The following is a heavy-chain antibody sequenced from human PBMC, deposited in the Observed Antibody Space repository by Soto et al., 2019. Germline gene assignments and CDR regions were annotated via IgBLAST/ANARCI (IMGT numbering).Heavy chain of an antibody. Sequence: QVQLVQSGAEVKKPGASVRVSCKAFDYTFTNFGISWVRQAPGRGLEWMGWISGYNGDTTYAQKFQGRVTMTTDTFTTTAYLELMRLPSDDTAVYYCARDPQSLWFGELKKGVDYWSQGTLVTVSS. D-gene: IGHD3-10*01. CDR1: DYTFTNFG. CDR2: ISGYNGDT. J-gene: IGHJ4*02. V-gene: IGHV1-18*01. CDR3: ARDPQSLWFGELKKGVDY.